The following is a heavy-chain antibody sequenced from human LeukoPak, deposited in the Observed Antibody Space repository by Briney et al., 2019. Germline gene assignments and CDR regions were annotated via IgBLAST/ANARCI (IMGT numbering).Heavy chain of an antibody. CDR1: GGSISSYY. D-gene: IGHD1-7*01. CDR2: IYYSGSGST. J-gene: IGHJ6*03. V-gene: IGHV4-59*08. CDR3: AKVSTATTDYYYMDV. Sequence: SETLSLTCTVSGGSISSYYWSWIRQPPGKGLEWIGYIYYSGSGSTNYNPSLKSRVTISVDTSKNQFSLKLSSVTAADTAVYYCAKVSTATTDYYYMDVWGKGTTVTVSS.